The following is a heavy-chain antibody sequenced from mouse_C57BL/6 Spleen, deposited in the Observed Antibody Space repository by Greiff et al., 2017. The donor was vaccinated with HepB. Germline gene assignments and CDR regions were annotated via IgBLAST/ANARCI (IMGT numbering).Heavy chain of an antibody. D-gene: IGHD4-1*01. CDR3: ATGRRDYFDY. Sequence: EVHLVESGGGLVKPGGSLKLSCAASGFTFSDYGMHWVRQAPEKGLEWVAYISSGSSTIYYADTVKGRFTISRDNAKNTLFLQMTSLRSEDTAMYYCATGRRDYFDYWGQGTTLTVSS. V-gene: IGHV5-17*01. CDR2: ISSGSSTI. CDR1: GFTFSDYG. J-gene: IGHJ2*01.